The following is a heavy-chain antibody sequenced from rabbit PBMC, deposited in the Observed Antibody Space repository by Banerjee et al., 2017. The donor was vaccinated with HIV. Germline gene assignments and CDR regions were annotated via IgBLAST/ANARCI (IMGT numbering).Heavy chain of an antibody. CDR3: ARVGDAGGGVWSIFNL. V-gene: IGHV1S45*01. J-gene: IGHJ4*01. CDR1: GFDLSSYW. D-gene: IGHD4-2*01. CDR2: ITSSSGST. Sequence: QEQLEESGGGLVKPGASLTLTCKASGFDLSSYWMCWVRQAPGKGLELIACITSSSGSTCYTTWAKGRFTISKSSSTTVTLQLNSLTAADTATYFCARVGDAGGGVWSIFNLWGPGTLVTVS.